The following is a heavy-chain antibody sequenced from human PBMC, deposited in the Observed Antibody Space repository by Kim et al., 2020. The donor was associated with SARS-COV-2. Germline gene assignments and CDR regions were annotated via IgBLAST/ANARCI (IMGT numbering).Heavy chain of an antibody. Sequence: GRSLRLSCAASGFTFSNYAMHWVRQAPGKGLEWVAVISYDGINKYYADSVKGRFTISRDNSKNTLYLQMNSLRAEDTAVYYCARDEDSGWNYDAFDIWGQGTMVTVSS. D-gene: IGHD6-19*01. CDR2: ISYDGINK. CDR1: GFTFSNYA. J-gene: IGHJ3*02. CDR3: ARDEDSGWNYDAFDI. V-gene: IGHV3-30*04.